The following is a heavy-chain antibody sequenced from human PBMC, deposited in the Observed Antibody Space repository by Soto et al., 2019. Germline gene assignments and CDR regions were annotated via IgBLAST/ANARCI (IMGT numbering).Heavy chain of an antibody. Sequence: EVQLLESGGGLVQPGGSLRLSCAASGFTFSNYAMNWVRQAPGKGLEWVSVISGSGSSTYYADSVKGRFSISRDHSTNTLYLQMSSLRADDTAVYYCARRSPSWAFDIWGQGTMVTVSS. J-gene: IGHJ3*02. CDR2: ISGSGSST. CDR1: GFTFSNYA. V-gene: IGHV3-23*01. D-gene: IGHD2-15*01. CDR3: ARRSPSWAFDI.